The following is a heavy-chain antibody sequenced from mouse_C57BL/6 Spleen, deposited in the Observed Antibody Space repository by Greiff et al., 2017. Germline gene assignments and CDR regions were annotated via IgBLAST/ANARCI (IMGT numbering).Heavy chain of an antibody. V-gene: IGHV3-6*01. Sequence: EVKLVESGPGLVKPSQSLSLTCSVTGYSITSGYYWNWIRQFPGNKLEWMGYISYDGSNNYNPSLKNRISITRDTSKNQFFLKLNSVTTEDTATYYCAGGYDNGWFAYWGQGTLVTVSA. CDR1: GYSITSGYY. CDR2: ISYDGSN. CDR3: AGGYDNGWFAY. D-gene: IGHD2-2*01. J-gene: IGHJ3*01.